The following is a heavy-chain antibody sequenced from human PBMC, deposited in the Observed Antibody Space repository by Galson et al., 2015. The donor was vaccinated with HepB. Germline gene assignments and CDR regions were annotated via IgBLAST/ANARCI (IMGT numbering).Heavy chain of an antibody. CDR3: VREGDSSGSPRAGH. CDR2: IYSGGST. V-gene: IGHV3-66*01. Sequence: SLRLSCAASGFSVSSNYMSWVRQAPGKGLEWVSVIYSGGSTYYADSVRGRFTISRDSSKNTLYLQMNSLRAEDTAVYYCVREGDSSGSPRAGHWGQGTLLTVSS. CDR1: GFSVSSNY. D-gene: IGHD3-22*01. J-gene: IGHJ1*01.